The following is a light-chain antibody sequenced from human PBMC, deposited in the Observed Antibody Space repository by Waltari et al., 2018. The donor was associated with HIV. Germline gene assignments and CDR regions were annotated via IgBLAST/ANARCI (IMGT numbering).Light chain of an antibody. Sequence: EIVMTQSPATLSVSPGESVTHSCRASQRVSSNLAWYQQRPGQAPRLLIFAASTRAPGIPARFSGSGSGTEFTLTISSLQSEDFAVYYCQQYNAWPLYSFGQGTKLEI. J-gene: IGKJ2*03. CDR3: QQYNAWPLYS. CDR2: AAS. CDR1: QRVSSN. V-gene: IGKV3-15*01.